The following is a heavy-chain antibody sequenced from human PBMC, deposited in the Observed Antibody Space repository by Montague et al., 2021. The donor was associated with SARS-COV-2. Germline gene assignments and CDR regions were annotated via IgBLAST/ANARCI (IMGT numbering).Heavy chain of an antibody. CDR2: TYYRSKWYN. CDR1: GDSVASKNAA. Sequence: CAISGDSVASKNAAWNWNRQSPSRRLEWLGRTYYRSKWYNEYAVSVNSRITINPDTSKNQFSLQVNSVTPEDTAVYYCARGADRYYFYGMDVWGQGTTVTVSS. J-gene: IGHJ6*02. D-gene: IGHD6-19*01. V-gene: IGHV6-1*01. CDR3: ARGADRYYFYGMDV.